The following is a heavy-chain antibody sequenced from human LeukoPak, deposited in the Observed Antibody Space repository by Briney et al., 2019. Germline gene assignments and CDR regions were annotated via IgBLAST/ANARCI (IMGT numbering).Heavy chain of an antibody. CDR2: ISGSGGST. CDR3: AKDGYGGKEAFDI. J-gene: IGHJ3*02. CDR1: GFTFSSYA. Sequence: GGSLRLSCAASGFTFSSYAMSRVRQAPGKGLEWVSAISGSGGSTYYADSVKGRFTISRDNSKNTLYLQMNSLRAEDTAVYYCAKDGYGGKEAFDIWGQGTMVTVSS. V-gene: IGHV3-23*01. D-gene: IGHD4-23*01.